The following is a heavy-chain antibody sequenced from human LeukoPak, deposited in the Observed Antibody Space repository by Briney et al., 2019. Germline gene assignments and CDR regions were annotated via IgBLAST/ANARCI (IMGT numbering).Heavy chain of an antibody. J-gene: IGHJ4*02. Sequence: SETLSLTCTVSGGSINSSSYYWGWVRQPPGKGLEWMGSMYYRGSTYYNPSLKSRVTISVDTSKNQFSLKLSSVTAADTAVYYCARDGITIFGGYYFDYWGQGTLVTVSS. CDR2: MYYRGST. CDR3: ARDGITIFGGYYFDY. V-gene: IGHV4-39*07. CDR1: GGSINSSSYY. D-gene: IGHD3-3*01.